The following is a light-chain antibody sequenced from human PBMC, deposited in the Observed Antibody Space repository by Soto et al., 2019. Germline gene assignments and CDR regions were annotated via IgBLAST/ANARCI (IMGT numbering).Light chain of an antibody. CDR1: RSVISY. CDR3: QQRAGWPFT. CDR2: DAS. V-gene: IGKV3-11*01. J-gene: IGKJ3*01. Sequence: IVLTQSPATLSLSPGERATLSCRASRSVISYLAWYQQKPGQAPRLLIYDASNRATGIPARFSGSGSGTNFTLTISSLEPEDFAVYYCQQRAGWPFTFGPGTKVDIK.